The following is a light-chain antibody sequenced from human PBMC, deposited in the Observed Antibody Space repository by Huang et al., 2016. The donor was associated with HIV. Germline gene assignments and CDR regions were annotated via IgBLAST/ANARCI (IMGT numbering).Light chain of an antibody. Sequence: DIIMTQSPDSLAVSLGERATLNCRSSQSLFSSSTSKDYMAWFQQKPGQPPRWLLFWGATREAGGPDRFSGSGSGTHFTLTIANLEAEDAAIYYCQQYYSSPQTFGQGTRVEVK. V-gene: IGKV4-1*01. CDR2: WGA. CDR3: QQYYSSPQT. J-gene: IGKJ1*01. CDR1: QSLFSSSTSKDY.